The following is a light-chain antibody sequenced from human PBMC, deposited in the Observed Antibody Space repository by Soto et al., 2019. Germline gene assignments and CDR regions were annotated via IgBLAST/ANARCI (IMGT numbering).Light chain of an antibody. V-gene: IGKV1-9*01. Sequence: DIQLTQSPSFPSASVGDRVIITCRASQGISSYLAWYQQKPGKAPNLLIYAASTLQSGVPSRFSGSGSETEFTLTISSLQPEDFATYYCQQLNSYPLTFGGGTKVEIK. J-gene: IGKJ4*01. CDR2: AAS. CDR1: QGISSY. CDR3: QQLNSYPLT.